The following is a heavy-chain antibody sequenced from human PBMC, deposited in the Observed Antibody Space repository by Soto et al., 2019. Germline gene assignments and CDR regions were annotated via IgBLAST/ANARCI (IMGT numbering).Heavy chain of an antibody. CDR3: ARDGGLEMDTILGWFDP. V-gene: IGHV1-69*01. CDR2: IIPIFGTA. D-gene: IGHD5-18*01. Sequence: QVQLVQSGAEVKKPGSSVKVSCKASGGTFSSYAISWVRQAPGQGLEWMGGIIPIFGTANYAQKFQGRVTITADESTSTGYLELSSLRYEDTAVYYCARDGGLEMDTILGWFDPWGQGTLVTVSS. J-gene: IGHJ5*02. CDR1: GGTFSSYA.